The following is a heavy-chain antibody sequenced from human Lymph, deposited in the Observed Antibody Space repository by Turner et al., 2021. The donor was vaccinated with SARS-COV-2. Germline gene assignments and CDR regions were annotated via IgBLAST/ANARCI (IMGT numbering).Heavy chain of an antibody. CDR3: ATVLCSGGSCYYYGMDV. J-gene: IGHJ6*02. D-gene: IGHD2-15*01. Sequence: QVQLVQSGAEVTTPGASMKVSCKVSGYTLTELSMHWVRQAPGKGLEWVGGFDPEDGETIYAQKFQGRVTMTEDTSTDTAYMELSSLRSEDTAVYYCATVLCSGGSCYYYGMDVWGQGTTVTVSS. CDR1: GYTLTELS. CDR2: FDPEDGET. V-gene: IGHV1-24*01.